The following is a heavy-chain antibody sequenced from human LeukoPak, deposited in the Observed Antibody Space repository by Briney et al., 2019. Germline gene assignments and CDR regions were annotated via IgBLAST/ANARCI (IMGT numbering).Heavy chain of an antibody. CDR2: IKQDGSEK. Sequence: GGSLRLSCAASGFTFRSYWTSWVRQAPGKGLEWVANIKQDGSEKYYVDSVKGRFTISRDNAKNSLYLQMNSLRAEDTAVYYCARDRKVLLWFGESPWYFDYWGQGTLVTVSS. D-gene: IGHD3-10*01. J-gene: IGHJ4*02. CDR1: GFTFRSYW. CDR3: ARDRKVLLWFGESPWYFDY. V-gene: IGHV3-7*01.